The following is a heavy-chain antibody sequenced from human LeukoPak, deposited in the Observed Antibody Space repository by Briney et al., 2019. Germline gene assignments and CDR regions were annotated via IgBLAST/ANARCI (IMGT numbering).Heavy chain of an antibody. CDR3: ARVVGIAAAGTSAYGMDV. D-gene: IGHD6-13*01. J-gene: IGHJ6*02. V-gene: IGHV4-59*01. CDR2: IYYSGST. Sequence: PSETLSLTCTVSGGSISSYYWSWIRQPPGKGLEWIGYIYYSGSTNYNPSIKSRVTISVDTSKNQFSLKLSSVTAADTAVYYCARVVGIAAAGTSAYGMDVWGQGTTVTVSS. CDR1: GGSISSYY.